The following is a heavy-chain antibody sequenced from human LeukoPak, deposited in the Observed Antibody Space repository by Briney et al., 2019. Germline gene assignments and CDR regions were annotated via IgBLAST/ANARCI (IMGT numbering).Heavy chain of an antibody. Sequence: GGSLRLSCAASGFTFNSYSMNWVRQAPGKGLEWVSSISSSSSYIYYADSVKGRFTISRDNAKNSLYLQMNSLRAEDTAVYYCARDLYCSSTSCYVSYYYYYYGMDVWGKGTTVTVSS. D-gene: IGHD2-2*01. CDR2: ISSSSSYI. V-gene: IGHV3-21*01. CDR1: GFTFNSYS. CDR3: ARDLYCSSTSCYVSYYYYYYGMDV. J-gene: IGHJ6*04.